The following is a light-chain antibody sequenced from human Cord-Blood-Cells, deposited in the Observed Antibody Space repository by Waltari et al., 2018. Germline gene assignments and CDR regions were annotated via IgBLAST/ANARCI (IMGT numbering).Light chain of an antibody. V-gene: IGKV1-33*01. Sequence: DIQMTQSPYSLSAFLGDRFTSTCQASQDMSNYLNWYQQKPGKAPKLLIYDASNLETGVPSRFSGSGSGTDFTFTISSLQPEDIATYYCQQYDNLPLTFGGGTKVEIK. CDR1: QDMSNY. J-gene: IGKJ4*01. CDR2: DAS. CDR3: QQYDNLPLT.